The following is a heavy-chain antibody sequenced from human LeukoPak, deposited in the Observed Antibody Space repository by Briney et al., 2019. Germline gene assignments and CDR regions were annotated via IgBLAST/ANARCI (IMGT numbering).Heavy chain of an antibody. J-gene: IGHJ3*02. Sequence: ASVKVSCKASGYTFTGYYMHWVRQAPGQGHERMGCINPNSGGTNYPQKFQSRVTMTRDTSISTAYMELSRLRSDDTAVYYCARAHYDYVCGGYRHTDAFDIWGQGTMVTVSS. CDR1: GYTFTGYY. CDR3: ARAHYDYVCGGYRHTDAFDI. CDR2: INPNSGGT. D-gene: IGHD3-16*02. V-gene: IGHV1-2*02.